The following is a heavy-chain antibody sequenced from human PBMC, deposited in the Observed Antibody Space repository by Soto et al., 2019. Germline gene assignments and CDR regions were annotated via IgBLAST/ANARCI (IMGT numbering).Heavy chain of an antibody. V-gene: IGHV1-3*01. CDR3: ARARSATTSYYYYYGMDV. J-gene: IGHJ6*02. CDR2: INAGNGNT. CDR1: GYTFTSYA. Sequence: ASVKVSCKASGYTFTSYAMHWVRQAPGQRLEWMGWINAGNGNTKYSQKFQGRVTITRGTSASTAYMELSSLRSEDTAVYYCARARSATTSYYYYYGMDVWGQGTTVTV. D-gene: IGHD5-12*01.